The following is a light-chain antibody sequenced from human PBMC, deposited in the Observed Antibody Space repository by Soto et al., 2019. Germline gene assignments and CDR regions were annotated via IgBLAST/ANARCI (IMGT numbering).Light chain of an antibody. J-gene: IGKJ2*01. CDR2: DAS. Sequence: DIQMTQSPPSLSASVGDRVTITCQASQDIMKSLNWFQQKPGKAPKVLIYDASNLEPGVPSRFSGSGSGTHFTFTISSLQSEDIATYYCHQFENLPYTFGQGTKLEIK. CDR1: QDIMKS. V-gene: IGKV1-33*01. CDR3: HQFENLPYT.